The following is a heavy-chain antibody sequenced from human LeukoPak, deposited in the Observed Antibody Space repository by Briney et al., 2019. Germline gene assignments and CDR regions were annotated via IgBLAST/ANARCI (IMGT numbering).Heavy chain of an antibody. CDR1: GYTFTSYA. D-gene: IGHD4-17*01. J-gene: IGHJ3*02. Sequence: ASVKVSCKASGYTFTSYAMHWVRQAPGQRLEWMGWINAGNGNTKYSQKFQGRVTITRDTSASTAYMELSSLRPEDTAVYYCARPTGATVTNDAFDIWGQGTMVTVSS. V-gene: IGHV1-3*01. CDR2: INAGNGNT. CDR3: ARPTGATVTNDAFDI.